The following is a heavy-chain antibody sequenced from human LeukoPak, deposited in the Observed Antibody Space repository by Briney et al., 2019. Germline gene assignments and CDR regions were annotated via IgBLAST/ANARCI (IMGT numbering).Heavy chain of an antibody. Sequence: SETLSLTCAVYGGSFSGYYWSWIRQPPGKGLEWVGGINHSGSTTYNPSLKSRVTISVDTSKNQFSLKLTSVTAADTAVYYCVRGGGYNWFDPWGQGTLVTVSS. J-gene: IGHJ5*02. V-gene: IGHV4-34*01. CDR2: INHSGST. CDR3: VRGGGYNWFDP. CDR1: GGSFSGYY.